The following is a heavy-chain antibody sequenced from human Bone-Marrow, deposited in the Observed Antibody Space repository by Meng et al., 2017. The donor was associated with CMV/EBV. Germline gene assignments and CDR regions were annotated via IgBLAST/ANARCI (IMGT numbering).Heavy chain of an antibody. J-gene: IGHJ4*02. CDR3: ARQVDGYRVDY. V-gene: IGHV4-59*01. CDR2: VYYSGST. D-gene: IGHD5-24*01. Sequence: SETLSLTCTVSGGSIRSYSWSWIRQPPGKGLEWFGYVYYSGSTKYNPSLKSRVTISVDTSKNQFSLKLSSVTAADTAVYYCARQVDGYRVDYWGQGTLVTVSS. CDR1: GGSIRSYS.